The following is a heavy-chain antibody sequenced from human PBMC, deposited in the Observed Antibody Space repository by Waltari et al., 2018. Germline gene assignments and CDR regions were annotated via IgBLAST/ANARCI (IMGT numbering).Heavy chain of an antibody. D-gene: IGHD3-10*01. CDR2: INPNSCGT. Sequence: QVQLVQSGAEVKKPGASVKVSCKASGYTFTGYYMHWVRQAPGQGLEWMGRINPNSCGTNYAQKFQGRVTMTSDTSISTAYMELSSLRSDDTAVYYCARGLDGSGRPYFDLWGRGTLVTVSS. CDR3: ARGLDGSGRPYFDL. CDR1: GYTFTGYY. V-gene: IGHV1-2*06. J-gene: IGHJ2*01.